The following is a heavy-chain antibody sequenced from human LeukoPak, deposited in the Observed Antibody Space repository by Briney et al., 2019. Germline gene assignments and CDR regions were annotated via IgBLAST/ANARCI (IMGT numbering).Heavy chain of an antibody. CDR1: GFTFSSYW. CDR2: IKQDVSEK. CDR3: ARDLRGHYFDY. V-gene: IGHV3-7*03. D-gene: IGHD3-10*01. J-gene: IGHJ4*02. Sequence: GGSLRLSCAASGFTFSSYWMSWVRQSPGQGLEWVANIKQDVSEKYSVDSVKGRFTISRDNAKNSLYLQMNSLRAEDTAVYYCARDLRGHYFDYWGQGTLVTVSS.